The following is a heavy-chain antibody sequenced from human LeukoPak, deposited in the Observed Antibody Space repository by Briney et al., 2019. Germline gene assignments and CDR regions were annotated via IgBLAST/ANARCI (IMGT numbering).Heavy chain of an antibody. J-gene: IGHJ4*02. CDR2: IYYSGST. D-gene: IGHD6-19*01. CDR3: ARVHSSGWYYFDY. Sequence: SETLSLTCTVSGGSISSYYWSWIRQPPRKGLEWIGYIYYSGSTNYNPSLKSRVTISVDTSKNQFSLKLSSVTAADTAVYYCARVHSSGWYYFDYWGQGTLVTVSS. CDR1: GGSISSYY. V-gene: IGHV4-59*01.